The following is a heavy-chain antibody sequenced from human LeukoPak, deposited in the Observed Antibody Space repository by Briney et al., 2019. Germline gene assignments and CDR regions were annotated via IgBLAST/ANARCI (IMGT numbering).Heavy chain of an antibody. CDR2: IYYSGST. J-gene: IGHJ5*02. Sequence: PSETLSLTCTVSGGSISIYYWSWIRQPPGKGLEWIGYIYYSGSTNYNPSLKSQVTISVDTSKNQFSLKLSSVTAADTAVYYCARSIAAAGSLDNWFDPWGQGTLVTVSS. CDR1: GGSISIYY. V-gene: IGHV4-59*01. CDR3: ARSIAAAGSLDNWFDP. D-gene: IGHD6-13*01.